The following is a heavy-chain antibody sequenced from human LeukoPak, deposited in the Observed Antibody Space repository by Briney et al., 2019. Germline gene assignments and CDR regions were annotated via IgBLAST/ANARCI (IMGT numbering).Heavy chain of an antibody. Sequence: GGSLRLSCAASGFTFSNYEMSWVRQAPGKGLEWVSGISGSGRTTYYADSVKGRFTISRDNSKNTLYLQMNSLRAEDTAVYFCAKVGATAGTLRIEYFQHWGQGTLVTVSS. CDR2: ISGSGRTT. CDR3: AKVGATAGTLRIEYFQH. V-gene: IGHV3-23*01. J-gene: IGHJ1*01. CDR1: GFTFSNYE. D-gene: IGHD6-13*01.